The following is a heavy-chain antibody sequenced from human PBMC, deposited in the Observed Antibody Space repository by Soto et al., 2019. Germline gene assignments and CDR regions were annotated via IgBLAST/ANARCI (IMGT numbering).Heavy chain of an antibody. CDR2: IYYSGST. V-gene: IGHV4-39*01. J-gene: IGHJ5*02. D-gene: IGHD3-10*01. CDR1: GGSISSSSYY. CDR3: ARHPLWFGELLWFDP. Sequence: QLQLQESGPGLVKPSETLSLTCTVSGGSISSSSYYWGWIRQPPGKGLEWIGSIYYSGSTYYNPSLKSRVTISVDTSKNQFSLKLSCVTAADTAVYYCARHPLWFGELLWFDPWGQGTLVTVSS.